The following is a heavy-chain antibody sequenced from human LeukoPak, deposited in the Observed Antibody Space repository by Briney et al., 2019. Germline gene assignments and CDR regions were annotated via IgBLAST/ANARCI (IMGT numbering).Heavy chain of an antibody. CDR1: GYSFTSYW. CDR2: IYPGDSDT. Sequence: GESLKISCKGSGYSFTSYWIGWVRQMPGKGLEWMGIIYPGDSDTRYSPSFQGQVTISADKSISTAYLQWSSLQPSDTAIYYFHRHTPLGRGRGVYYYMAVWGKGTTLTDS. J-gene: IGHJ6*03. V-gene: IGHV5-51*01. D-gene: IGHD1-26*01. CDR3: HRHTPLGRGRGVYYYMAV.